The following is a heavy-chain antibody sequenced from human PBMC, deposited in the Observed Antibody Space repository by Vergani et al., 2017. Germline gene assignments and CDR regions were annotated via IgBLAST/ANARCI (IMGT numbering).Heavy chain of an antibody. D-gene: IGHD3-3*01. CDR3: ARDLLPKYDFGSGYSRAYYYYYGMDG. J-gene: IGHJ6*02. CDR1: GFTFSSYW. CDR2: INSDGSST. V-gene: IGHV3-74*01. Sequence: EVQLVESGGGLVQPGGSLRLSCAASGFTFSSYWMHWVRQAPGKGLVWVSRINSDGSSTSSADSVKGRFTISRDNAKNTLYLQMNSLRAEDTAVYYCARDLLPKYDFGSGYSRAYYYYYGMDGWGQGTTVTVSS.